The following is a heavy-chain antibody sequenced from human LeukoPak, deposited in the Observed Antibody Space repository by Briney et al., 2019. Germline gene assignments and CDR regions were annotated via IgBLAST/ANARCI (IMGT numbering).Heavy chain of an antibody. CDR3: ARELLDTANAFDI. J-gene: IGHJ3*02. CDR2: INPNSGGT. V-gene: IGHV1-2*04. D-gene: IGHD5-18*01. Sequence: ASVKVSCKASGYTFTGYYMHWVRQAPGQGLEWMGWINPNSGGTNCAQKFQGWVTMTRDTSISTAYMELSRLRSDDTAVYYCARELLDTANAFDIWGQGTMVTVSS. CDR1: GYTFTGYY.